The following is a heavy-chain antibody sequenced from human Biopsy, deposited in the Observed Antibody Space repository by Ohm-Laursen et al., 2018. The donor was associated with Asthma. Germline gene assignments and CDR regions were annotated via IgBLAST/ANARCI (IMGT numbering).Heavy chain of an antibody. V-gene: IGHV4-31*03. D-gene: IGHD3-22*01. Sequence: SQTLSLTCPVSYGSITSGGYYWTWIRQHPGKGLEWIGFIYYSGSTYYNPSLKSRVSISIDTSKSQFSLKLSSVTAADTAVYYCARAQDYYDSRGYYRSFDYWGQGTLVTVSS. CDR1: YGSITSGGYY. CDR3: ARAQDYYDSRGYYRSFDY. CDR2: IYYSGST. J-gene: IGHJ4*02.